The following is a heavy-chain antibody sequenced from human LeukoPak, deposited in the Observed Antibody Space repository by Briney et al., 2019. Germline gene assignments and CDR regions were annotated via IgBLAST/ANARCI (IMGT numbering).Heavy chain of an antibody. V-gene: IGHV4-31*03. Sequence: SETLSLTCTVSGGSISSGGYYWSWIRQHPGKGLEWIGYIYYSGSTYYNPSLKSRVTISVDTSKNQFSLKLSSVTAADTAVYYCASESPYGDRHAFDIWGQGTMVTVSS. J-gene: IGHJ3*02. CDR3: ASESPYGDRHAFDI. D-gene: IGHD4-17*01. CDR2: IYYSGST. CDR1: GGSISSGGYY.